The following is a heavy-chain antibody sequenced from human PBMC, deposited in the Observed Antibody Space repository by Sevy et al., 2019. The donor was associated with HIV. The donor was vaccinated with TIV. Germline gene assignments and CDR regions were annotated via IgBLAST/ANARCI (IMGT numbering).Heavy chain of an antibody. J-gene: IGHJ5*02. CDR1: GFTFSDYY. CDR2: ISRSRTTI. CDR3: ARENTMIEEPGWFDP. D-gene: IGHD3-22*01. Sequence: GGSLRLSCAASGFTFSDYYMSRIRQAPGKGLEWVSYISRSRTTINYADSVKGRFTISRDNAKNSLYLQMNSLRAEDTAVYYCARENTMIEEPGWFDPWGQGTLVTVSS. V-gene: IGHV3-11*01.